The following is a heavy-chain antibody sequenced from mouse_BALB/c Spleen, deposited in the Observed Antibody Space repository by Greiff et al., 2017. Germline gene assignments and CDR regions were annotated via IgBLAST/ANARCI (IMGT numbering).Heavy chain of an antibody. CDR2: ISNGGGST. Sequence: EVKLMESGGGLVQPGGSLKLSCAASGFTFSSYTMSWVRQTPEKRLEWVAYISNGGGSTYYPDTVKGRFTISSDNAKNTLYLQMRSLKSEDTAMYYWARHLYYSMDDWGQGTTLTVSS. J-gene: IGHJ2*01. CDR3: ARHLYYSMDD. CDR1: GFTFSSYT. V-gene: IGHV5-12-2*01. D-gene: IGHD2-12*01.